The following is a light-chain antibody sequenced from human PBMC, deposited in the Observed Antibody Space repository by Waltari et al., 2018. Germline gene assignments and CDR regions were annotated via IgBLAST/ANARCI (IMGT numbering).Light chain of an antibody. CDR1: FGGNA. CDR2: SNN. CDR3: SVWDDSLNGQVQ. Sequence: QSLLTQPPSASGTPGQRVTISCSGDFGGNAVSWYQQLPGAAPQLLVHSNNKRAPGVPHRFSSSKSGTSASLAISGLQSADEGVYYCSVWDDSLNGQVQFGGGTKLTV. J-gene: IGLJ2*01. V-gene: IGLV1-44*01.